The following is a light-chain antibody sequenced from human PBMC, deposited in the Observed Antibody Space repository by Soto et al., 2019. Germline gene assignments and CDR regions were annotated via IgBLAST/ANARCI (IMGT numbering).Light chain of an antibody. V-gene: IGKV1-5*01. CDR3: QQYNFWPET. Sequence: DIQMTQSPSTLSASVGDRVTITCRASQSISSWLAWYQQKLGRAPRLLIYDASSLESGVPSRFSGSGYGTEFTLTISSLQSEDFALYYCQQYNFWPETFGQGTKVDIK. CDR2: DAS. J-gene: IGKJ1*01. CDR1: QSISSW.